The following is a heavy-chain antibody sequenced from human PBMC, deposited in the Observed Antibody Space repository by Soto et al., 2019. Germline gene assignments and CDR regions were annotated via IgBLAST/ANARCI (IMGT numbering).Heavy chain of an antibody. CDR3: AREDLEKYDSSGASWFDP. V-gene: IGHV1-69*06. D-gene: IGHD3-22*01. Sequence: QVQLVQSGAEVKKPGSSVKVSCKASGGTFSSYAISWVRQAPGQGLEWMGGIIPIFGTANYAQKFQGRVTITADKSTSTAYMELSSLRSEDTAMYYCAREDLEKYDSSGASWFDPWGQGTLVTVSS. J-gene: IGHJ5*02. CDR1: GGTFSSYA. CDR2: IIPIFGTA.